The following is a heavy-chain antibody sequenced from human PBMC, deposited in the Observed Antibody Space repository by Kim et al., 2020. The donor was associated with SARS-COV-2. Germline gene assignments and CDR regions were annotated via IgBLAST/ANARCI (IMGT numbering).Heavy chain of an antibody. D-gene: IGHD3-22*01. CDR2: IYSGGST. V-gene: IGHV3-66*01. CDR3: ARDPPNYYDSSGYYLVPF. J-gene: IGHJ4*02. Sequence: GGSLRLSCAASGFTVSSNYMSWVRQAPGKGLEWVSVIYSGGSTYYADSVKGRFTISRDNSKNTLYLQMNSLRAEDTAVYYCARDPPNYYDSSGYYLVPFWGQGTLVTVSS. CDR1: GFTVSSNY.